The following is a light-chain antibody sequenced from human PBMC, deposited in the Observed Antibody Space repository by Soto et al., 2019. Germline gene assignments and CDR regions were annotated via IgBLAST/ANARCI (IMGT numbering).Light chain of an antibody. J-gene: IGKJ1*01. CDR2: QAS. Sequence: DIQMTQSPATLSASLGDRVTITCRASQSISSNLAWYQQKVGKAPKLLVYQASSLQSGVPSRFSGSGSGTDFTLTISSLQHEDFANYYCQQSYSTHTRTFGQGTKVDIK. CDR1: QSISSN. V-gene: IGKV1-39*01. CDR3: QQSYSTHTRT.